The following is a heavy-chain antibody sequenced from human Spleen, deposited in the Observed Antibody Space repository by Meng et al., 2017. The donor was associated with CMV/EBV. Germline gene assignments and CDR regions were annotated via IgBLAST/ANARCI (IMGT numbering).Heavy chain of an antibody. J-gene: IGHJ4*02. CDR1: GFTFSSYG. D-gene: IGHD6-13*01. Sequence: GESLKISCAASGFTFSSYGMHWVRQAPGKGLEWVAFIRYDGSSKYYVDSVKGRFTISRDNSKNTLYLQMNSLRAEDTAVYYCAKDTTDSSSWCFDYWGQGTLVTVSS. CDR3: AKDTTDSSSWCFDY. V-gene: IGHV3-30*02. CDR2: IRYDGSSK.